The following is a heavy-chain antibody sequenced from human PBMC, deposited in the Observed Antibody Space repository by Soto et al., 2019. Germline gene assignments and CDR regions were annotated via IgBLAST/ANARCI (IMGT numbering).Heavy chain of an antibody. Sequence: QVHLVQSGAEVRVPGASVKVSCRTSGYTFTKYDINWVRQAAGQGLEWMGWINPNFADNTGYAQKFQGRVTMTRDTSISTVYMELSSLRSDDTAVYFCVRGIDAGYDYWGQGSLVTVSS. V-gene: IGHV1-8*01. D-gene: IGHD5-12*01. CDR3: VRGIDAGYDY. CDR1: GYTFTKYD. CDR2: INPNFADNT. J-gene: IGHJ4*02.